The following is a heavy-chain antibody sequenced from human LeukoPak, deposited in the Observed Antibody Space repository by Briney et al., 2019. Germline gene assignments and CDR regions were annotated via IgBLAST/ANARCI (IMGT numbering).Heavy chain of an antibody. CDR1: VGSITSTNW. D-gene: IGHD2-8*01. Sequence: SGTLSLTCGVSVGSITSTNWWSWVRQPPGQGLEWIGEVSLSGLTNYNPSLNSRVIMALDTSKNHLSLNLPSVTAADTAVYYCSRENGAFSPFGYWGQGTLVTVPS. CDR3: SRENGAFSPFGY. J-gene: IGHJ4*02. CDR2: VSLSGLT. V-gene: IGHV4-4*02.